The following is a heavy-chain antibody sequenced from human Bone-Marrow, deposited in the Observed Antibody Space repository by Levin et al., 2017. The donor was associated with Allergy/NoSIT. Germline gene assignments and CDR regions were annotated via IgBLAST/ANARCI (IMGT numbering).Heavy chain of an antibody. CDR3: TRQIAVVGVYSPYYYGLDV. D-gene: IGHD6-13*01. CDR2: IRTQVKSYAT. V-gene: IGHV3-73*01. Sequence: GGSLRLSCEASGFIFSDSSIHWVRQTAEKGLEWVGRIRTQVKSYATGYAASMKGRFTIYRDDSKNTAYLQLNSLKTEDTAVYYCTRQIAVVGVYSPYYYGLDVWGQGTTVTVSS. CDR1: GFIFSDSS. J-gene: IGHJ6*02.